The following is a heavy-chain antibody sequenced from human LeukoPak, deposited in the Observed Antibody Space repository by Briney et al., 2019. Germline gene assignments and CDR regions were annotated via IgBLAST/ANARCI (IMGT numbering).Heavy chain of an antibody. CDR3: ARIQGYCSGGSCYSDYGMDV. CDR2: IKQDGSEK. J-gene: IGHJ6*02. V-gene: IGHV3-7*01. CDR1: GFTFSSYW. D-gene: IGHD2-15*01. Sequence: GGSLRLSCAASGFTFSSYWMSWVRQAPGKGLEWVANIKQDGSEKYYVDSVKGRFTISRDNAKNSLYLQMNSLRAEDTAVYYCARIQGYCSGGSCYSDYGMDVWGQGTTVTVSS.